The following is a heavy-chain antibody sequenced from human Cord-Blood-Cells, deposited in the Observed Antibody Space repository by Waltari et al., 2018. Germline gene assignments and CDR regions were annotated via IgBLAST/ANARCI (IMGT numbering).Heavy chain of an antibody. CDR1: GGSFSGYY. CDR3: ARGCSGSIDY. J-gene: IGHJ4*02. V-gene: IGHV4-34*01. Sequence: QVQLQQWGAGLLKPSETLSLTCAVYGGSFSGYYWSWIRQPPGKGLEWIGEINHSGSTNYNPSLKSRVTISVDTSKNQFSLKLSSVTAADTAVYYCARGCSGSIDYWGQGTLVTVSS. D-gene: IGHD2-15*01. CDR2: INHSGST.